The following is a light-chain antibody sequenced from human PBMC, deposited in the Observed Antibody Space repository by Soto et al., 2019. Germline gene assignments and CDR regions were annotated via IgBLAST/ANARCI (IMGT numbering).Light chain of an antibody. J-gene: IGKJ4*01. CDR2: AAS. Sequence: DILLTQSPSFLSASVGDRVTITCRASQGISSYLAWYQQKPGKAPKLLIYAASTLQSGVPSRFSGSESGTEFTLTISSLQPEDFATYYCQQLNTYPFTFGGGTKVDIK. CDR1: QGISSY. V-gene: IGKV1-9*01. CDR3: QQLNTYPFT.